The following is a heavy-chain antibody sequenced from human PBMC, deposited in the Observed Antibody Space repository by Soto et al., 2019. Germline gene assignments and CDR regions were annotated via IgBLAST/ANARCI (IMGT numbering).Heavy chain of an antibody. CDR1: GFAVSSNH. J-gene: IGHJ4*02. Sequence: EVQMEESGGGLIQPGGSLSLSCAASGFAVSSNHMSWVRQGPGKGLECVALIHSDGDRNPAATYYTDSVKGRFTISRDNSRNTVYRQMNRLRAEDAAVYYCARYLGRSPFDSWGQGILVPVS. V-gene: IGHV3-53*02. CDR3: ARYLGRSPFDS. CDR2: IHSDGDRNPAAT. D-gene: IGHD3-9*01.